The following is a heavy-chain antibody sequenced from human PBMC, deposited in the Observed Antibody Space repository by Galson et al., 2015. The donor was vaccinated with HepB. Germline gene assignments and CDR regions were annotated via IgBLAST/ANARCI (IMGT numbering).Heavy chain of an antibody. V-gene: IGHV4-30-4*01. J-gene: IGHJ4*02. CDR1: GDSISRGDYY. CDR3: ARGVGFYSYFLFDK. D-gene: IGHD4-11*01. Sequence: TLSLTCTVSGDSISRGDYYWSWIRQSPGKGLEWIAYMFYGGRNDYTPSLKGRVSILVDTSKNQFSLNLTSVTAADTAVYYCARGVGFYSYFLFDKWGQGALATVSS. CDR2: MFYGGRN.